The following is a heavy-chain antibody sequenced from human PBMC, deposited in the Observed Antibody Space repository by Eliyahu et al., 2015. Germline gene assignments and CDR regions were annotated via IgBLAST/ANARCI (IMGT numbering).Heavy chain of an antibody. D-gene: IGHD6-19*01. CDR2: INSDGSST. Sequence: EVQLVESGGGLVQPGGSLRLSCXAXGFXFSSYWMHWVRQAPGKGLVWVSRINSDGSSTSYADSVKGRFTISRDNAKNTLYLQMNSLRVEDTAVYYCAREKAVAGQNFDYWGQGTLVTVSS. V-gene: IGHV3-74*01. CDR3: AREKAVAGQNFDY. J-gene: IGHJ4*02. CDR1: GFXFSSYW.